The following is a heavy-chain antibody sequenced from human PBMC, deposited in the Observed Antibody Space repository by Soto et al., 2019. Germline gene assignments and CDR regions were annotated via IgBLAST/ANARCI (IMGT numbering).Heavy chain of an antibody. CDR3: SIVRPPATHFDY. D-gene: IGHD4-17*01. J-gene: IGHJ4*02. CDR2: VSGDGEDT. V-gene: IGHV3-23*01. Sequence: RSYSKIGCRLALGKEQEWVSAVSGDGEDTHYAESVKGRFTISRDNSKSTLSLQMNNLRVDDTAIYFCSIVRPPATHFDYWGQGIL. CDR1: RSYS.